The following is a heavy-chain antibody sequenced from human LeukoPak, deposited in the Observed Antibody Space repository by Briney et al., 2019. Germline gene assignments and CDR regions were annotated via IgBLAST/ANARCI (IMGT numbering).Heavy chain of an antibody. J-gene: IGHJ6*02. CDR1: GFTFDDYA. CDR3: ATPAGGYYYDSSGGMDV. V-gene: IGHV3-43*02. CDR2: ISGDGAST. Sequence: PGGSLRLSCAASGFTFDDYAMHWVRQAPGKGLEWVALISGDGASTNYADSVKGRFTISRDNSKNSLYLQMNILRTEDTALYYCATPAGGYYYDSSGGMDVWGQGTTVIVSS. D-gene: IGHD3-22*01.